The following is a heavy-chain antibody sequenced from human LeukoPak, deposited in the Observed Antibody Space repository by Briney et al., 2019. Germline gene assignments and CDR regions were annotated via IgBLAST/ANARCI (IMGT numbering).Heavy chain of an antibody. CDR2: IYYSGST. J-gene: IGHJ6*03. CDR3: ARTTEGGYTYNYFYYYYMDV. V-gene: IGHV4-59*01. CDR1: GESFSAYY. Sequence: SETLSLTCAVYGESFSAYYWSWIRQPPGKGLEWIGYIYYSGSTNYNPSLKSRISISVDTSKNQFSLKLSSVTAADTAVYYCARTTEGGYTYNYFYYYYMDVWGKGTTVTISS. D-gene: IGHD5-18*01.